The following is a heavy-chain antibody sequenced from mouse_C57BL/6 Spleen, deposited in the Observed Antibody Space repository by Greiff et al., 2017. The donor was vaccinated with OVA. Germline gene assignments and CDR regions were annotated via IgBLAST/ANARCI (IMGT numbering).Heavy chain of an antibody. V-gene: IGHV3-6*01. Sequence: EVQLQESGPGLVKPSQSLSLTCSVTGYSITSGYYWNWIRQFPGNKLEWMGYISYDGSNNYNPSLKNRISITRDTSKHQFFLKLNSVTTEDTATYCCTRYGNYYGLGYWGQGTTLTVSS. CDR1: GYSITSGYY. D-gene: IGHD1-1*01. CDR2: ISYDGSN. CDR3: TRYGNYYGLGY. J-gene: IGHJ2*01.